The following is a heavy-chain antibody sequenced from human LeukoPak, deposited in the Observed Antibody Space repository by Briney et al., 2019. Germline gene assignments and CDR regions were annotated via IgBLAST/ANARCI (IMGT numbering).Heavy chain of an antibody. CDR2: ISGSGGST. J-gene: IGHJ4*02. Sequence: GVSLRLSCAASGVTFSGYAMSWVRQAPGKGLEWVSAISGSGGSTYYADSVKGRFTISRDNSKNTLYLQMNSLRAEDTAVYYCAKDLRSVAGFDYWGQGTLVTVSS. D-gene: IGHD6-19*01. CDR3: AKDLRSVAGFDY. V-gene: IGHV3-23*01. CDR1: GVTFSGYA.